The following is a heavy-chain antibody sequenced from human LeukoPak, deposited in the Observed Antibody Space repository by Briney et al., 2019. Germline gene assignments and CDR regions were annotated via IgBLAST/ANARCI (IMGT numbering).Heavy chain of an antibody. CDR2: ISSDSTYI. J-gene: IGHJ6*04. V-gene: IGHV3-21*01. CDR3: AELGITMIGGV. D-gene: IGHD3-10*02. CDR1: GFTFTSYS. Sequence: PGGSLRLSCAASGFTFTSYSSTWVRQAPGKGLEWVSSISSDSTYIYYADSVKGRSTISRDNAKNSLYLQMNSLRAEDTAVYYCAELGITMIGGVWGKGTTVTISS.